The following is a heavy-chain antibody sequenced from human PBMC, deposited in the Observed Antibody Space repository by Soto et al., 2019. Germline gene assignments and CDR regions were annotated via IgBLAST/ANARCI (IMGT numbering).Heavy chain of an antibody. CDR1: GGSITSNSYY. CDR2: FYYSEST. J-gene: IGHJ6*02. CDR3: ARAMGDWGTYYYYYGFDV. Sequence: SETLSLTCTVSGGSITSNSYYWGWIRQPPGKGLEWIGSFYYSESTYFNPSLKSRVTISVDTSKNQFSLNLSSVTAADSAVYYCARAMGDWGTYYYYYGFDVWGQGTTVTVSS. D-gene: IGHD3-16*01. V-gene: IGHV4-39*07.